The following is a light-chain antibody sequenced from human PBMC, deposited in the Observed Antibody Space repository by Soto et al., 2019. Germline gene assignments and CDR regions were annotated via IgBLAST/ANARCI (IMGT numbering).Light chain of an antibody. CDR3: QRYGSSPLYT. CDR1: QSVSSSY. V-gene: IGKV3-20*01. CDR2: GAS. Sequence: EIVLTQSPGTLSLSPGERATLSCRASQSVSSSYLAWYQQKPGQAPRLLIYGASSRATGIPDRFSGSGSGTDFTLIISRHESEDFAVYYCQRYGSSPLYTFGQGTKLEIK. J-gene: IGKJ2*01.